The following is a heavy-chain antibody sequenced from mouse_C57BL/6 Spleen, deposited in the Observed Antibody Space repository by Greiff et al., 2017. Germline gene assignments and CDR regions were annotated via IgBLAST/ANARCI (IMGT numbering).Heavy chain of an antibody. J-gene: IGHJ3*01. V-gene: IGHV3-6*01. CDR1: GYSITSGYY. CDR3: ARGDGNYVWFAY. CDR2: ISYDGSN. Sequence: EVKLVESGPGLVKPSQSLSLTCSVTGYSITSGYYWNWIRQFPGNKLEWMGYISYDGSNNYNPSLKNRISITRDTSKNQFFLKLNSVTTEDTATYYCARGDGNYVWFAYWGQGTLVTVST. D-gene: IGHD2-1*01.